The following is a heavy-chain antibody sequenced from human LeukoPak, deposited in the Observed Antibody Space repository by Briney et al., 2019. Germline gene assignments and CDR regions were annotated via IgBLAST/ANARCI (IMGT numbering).Heavy chain of an antibody. J-gene: IGHJ4*02. CDR1: GYNFTSYW. Sequence: GESLKISCQGSGYNFTSYWTSWVRQMPGKGLEWMGRIDPSDSYINYSPSLQGHVTISGDKSISTAYLQWSSLKASDTAIYYCARLRDGTIDYWGQGTLVTVSS. CDR3: ARLRDGTIDY. V-gene: IGHV5-10-1*01. CDR2: IDPSDSYI.